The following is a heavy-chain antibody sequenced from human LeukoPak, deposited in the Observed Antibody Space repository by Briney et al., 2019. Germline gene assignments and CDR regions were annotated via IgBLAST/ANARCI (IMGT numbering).Heavy chain of an antibody. CDR3: AKDWNTMVRGFDY. CDR1: GFTFSSYA. J-gene: IGHJ4*02. D-gene: IGHD3-10*01. V-gene: IGHV3-23*01. CDR2: ISGSGGST. Sequence: PGGSLRLSCAASGFTFSSYAMSWVRQAPGKGLEWVSAISGSGGSTYYADSVKGRFTISRDTAKNSLYLQMNSLRAEDTALYYCAKDWNTMVRGFDYWGQGTLVTVSS.